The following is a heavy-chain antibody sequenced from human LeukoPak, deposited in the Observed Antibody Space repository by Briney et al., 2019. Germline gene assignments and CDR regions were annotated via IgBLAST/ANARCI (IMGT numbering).Heavy chain of an antibody. V-gene: IGHV4-59*01. J-gene: IGHJ6*03. CDR3: ARVNWDYYYYMDV. CDR1: GGSISSYY. D-gene: IGHD7-27*01. CDR2: IYYSGST. Sequence: PSETLSLTCTVSGGSISSYYWSWIRQPPGKGLEWIGYIYYSGSTNYNPSLKSRVTISVDTSKNQFSLKPRSVTAADTAVYYCARVNWDYYYYMDVWGKGTTVTVSS.